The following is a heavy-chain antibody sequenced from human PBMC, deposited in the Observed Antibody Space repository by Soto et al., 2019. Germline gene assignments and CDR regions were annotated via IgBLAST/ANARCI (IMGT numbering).Heavy chain of an antibody. CDR1: GGSISSGGYY. CDR2: SDYSGST. D-gene: IGHD3-10*01. V-gene: IGHV4-31*03. J-gene: IGHJ3*02. CDR3: ARDGAGFYYGSGSNGAFDI. Sequence: QVQLQESGPGLVKPSQTLSLTCTVSGGSISSGGYYWSWIRQHPGKGLEWIGYSDYSGSTYYNPSLKSRVTKSVDTSKNQFSMKLSSVTAADTAVYYCARDGAGFYYGSGSNGAFDIWGQGTMVTVSS.